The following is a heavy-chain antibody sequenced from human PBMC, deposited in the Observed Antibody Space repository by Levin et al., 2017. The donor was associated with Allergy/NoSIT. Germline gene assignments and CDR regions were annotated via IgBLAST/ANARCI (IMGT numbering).Heavy chain of an antibody. CDR1: GYRFTSYW. CDR3: ARQEVYCSGGSCDLKDAFDI. D-gene: IGHD2-15*01. CDR2: IYPGDSDT. J-gene: IGHJ3*02. V-gene: IGHV5-51*01. Sequence: GESLKISCKGSGYRFTSYWIGWVRQMPGKGLEWMGIIYPGDSDTRYSPSFQGQVTISADKSISTAYLQWSSLKASDTAMYYCARQEVYCSGGSCDLKDAFDIWGQGTMVTVSS.